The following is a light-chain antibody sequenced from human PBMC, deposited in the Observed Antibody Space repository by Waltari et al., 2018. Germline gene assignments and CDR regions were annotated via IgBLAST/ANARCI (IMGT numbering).Light chain of an antibody. V-gene: IGLV1-44*01. Sequence: QSVLTQPPSASGTPGQRVTISCSGSTSNIGRNTVNWYQQLPGTAPKLLIYTNKQRPSGVPDRFSGSKSGTSASLAISGLQSEDEADYYCAAWDDSLSGPGFGGGTKVTVL. CDR3: AAWDDSLSGPG. CDR1: TSNIGRNT. J-gene: IGLJ3*02. CDR2: TNK.